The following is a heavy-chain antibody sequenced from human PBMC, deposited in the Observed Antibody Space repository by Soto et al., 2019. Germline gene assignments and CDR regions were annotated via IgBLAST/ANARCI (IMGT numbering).Heavy chain of an antibody. CDR2: ISYDGSEK. CDR1: GFTFSSYG. V-gene: IGHV3-30*18. D-gene: IGHD4-17*01. J-gene: IGHJ4*02. Sequence: QVQLVESGGGVVQPGRSLRLSCAASGFTFSSYGMHWVRQAPGKGLEWVAIISYDGSEKYYAGSVKCRFTISRDNSKNTLYLKMNRLRAEDTAVYYCAKGAVTSSLYYFDYWGQGTLVTVSS. CDR3: AKGAVTSSLYYFDY.